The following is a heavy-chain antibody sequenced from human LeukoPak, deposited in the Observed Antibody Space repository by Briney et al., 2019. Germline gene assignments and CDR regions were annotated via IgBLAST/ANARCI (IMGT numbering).Heavy chain of an antibody. J-gene: IGHJ6*03. CDR1: GFTFDDYT. CDR2: ISWDGGST. D-gene: IGHD4-11*01. Sequence: GGSLRLSCAASGFTFDDYTMHWVRQAPGKGLEWVSLISWDGGSTFYADSVKGRFTISRDNSKNSLYLQMNSLRTEDTALYYCAKGSAYRGNYYYYYYMDVWGKGTTVTISS. CDR3: AKGSAYRGNYYYYYYMDV. V-gene: IGHV3-43*01.